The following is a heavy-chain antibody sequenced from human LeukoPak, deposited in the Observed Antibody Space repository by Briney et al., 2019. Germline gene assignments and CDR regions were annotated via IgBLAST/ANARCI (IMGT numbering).Heavy chain of an antibody. V-gene: IGHV4-39*01. D-gene: IGHD3-22*01. CDR2: IYYSGST. CDR1: GGSISSYY. Sequence: SETLSLTCTVSGGSISSYYWSWIRQPPGKGLEWIGSIYYSGSTYYNPSLKSRVTISVDTSKNQFSLKLSSVTAADTAVYYCARQGDDSSGYYYYYGMDVWGQGTTVTVSS. CDR3: ARQGDDSSGYYYYYGMDV. J-gene: IGHJ6*02.